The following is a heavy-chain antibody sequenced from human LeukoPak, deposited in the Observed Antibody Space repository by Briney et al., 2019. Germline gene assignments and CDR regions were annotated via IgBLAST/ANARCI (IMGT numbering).Heavy chain of an antibody. CDR3: AREGDYSNFDY. J-gene: IGHJ4*02. V-gene: IGHV4-59*01. CDR2: VYYSGIT. Sequence: PSETLSLTCTVSGGSISTYYWSWTRQPPGKGLEWIGYVYYSGITNSNPSLTRRVTIEVDTSKNQFSLRLRSVTAADTAVYYCAREGDYSNFDYWGQGILVTVSS. D-gene: IGHD4-17*01. CDR1: GGSISTYY.